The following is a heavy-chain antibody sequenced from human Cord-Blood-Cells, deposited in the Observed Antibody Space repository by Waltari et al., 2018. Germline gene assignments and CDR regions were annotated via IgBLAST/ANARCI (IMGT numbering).Heavy chain of an antibody. CDR2: IYHSGST. CDR1: GYSISSGYY. J-gene: IGHJ4*02. D-gene: IGHD4-4*01. Sequence: QVQLQESGPGLVKPSETLSLTCTVSGYSISSGYYWGWIRQPPGKGLEWIGSIYHSGSTYHNPSLKSRVTISVDTSKNQFSLKLSSVTAADTAVYYCAFGGYSNYVFDYWGQGTLVTVSS. CDR3: AFGGYSNYVFDY. V-gene: IGHV4-38-2*02.